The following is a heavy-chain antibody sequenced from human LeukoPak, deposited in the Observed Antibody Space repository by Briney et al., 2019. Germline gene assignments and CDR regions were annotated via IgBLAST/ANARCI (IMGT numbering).Heavy chain of an antibody. J-gene: IGHJ4*02. CDR1: RFTFTSYA. D-gene: IGHD1-1*01. CDR3: AKDATGTTAYYFDS. V-gene: IGHV3-23*01. Sequence: GGSLRLSCAASRFTFTSYAMSWVRQAPGKGLEWVSAISSSGAYYADSVKGRFTISRDNSRNTLYLQMNSLRAEDTAVYYCAKDATGTTAYYFDSWGQGTLVTVSS. CDR2: ISSSGA.